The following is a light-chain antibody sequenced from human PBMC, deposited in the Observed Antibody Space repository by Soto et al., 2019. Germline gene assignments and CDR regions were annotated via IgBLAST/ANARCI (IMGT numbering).Light chain of an antibody. V-gene: IGKV1-9*01. J-gene: IGKJ4*01. CDR3: QHYNNWLGT. CDR2: AAS. CDR1: QGISSS. Sequence: IQLTQSPSSLSASLGDRVTITCRASQGISSSLAWYQQKPGKAPKLLIYAASTLQTGIPSRFSGSGSGTDFTLTISSLQPEDFAVYYCQHYNNWLGTFGGGTKVDIK.